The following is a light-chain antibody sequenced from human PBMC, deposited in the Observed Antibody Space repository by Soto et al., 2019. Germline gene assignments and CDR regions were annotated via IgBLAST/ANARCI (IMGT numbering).Light chain of an antibody. J-gene: IGKJ3*01. CDR1: QSISSNY. V-gene: IGKV3-20*01. CDR2: GAS. CDR3: KHYDSSPPKFT. Sequence: EIVLTQSPGTLSLSPGERASLSCRASQSISSNYLAWYQQKLGQAPRLLIYGASSRAAGIADRFSGSGSGTVFDLTISRLEPEDFAVYYCKHYDSSPPKFTFGPGTKVDIK.